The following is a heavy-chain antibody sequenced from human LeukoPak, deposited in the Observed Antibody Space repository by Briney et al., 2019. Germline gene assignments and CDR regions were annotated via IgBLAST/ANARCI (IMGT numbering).Heavy chain of an antibody. CDR1: GFTFSSYS. Sequence: GGSLRLSCAASGFTFSSYSMNWVRQAPGKGLEWVALISSDGSHIFYTDSVKGRFTISRDNAKNSLYLQMNSLRAEDTAVYYCARSGIAAAGLDWYFDLWGRGTLVTVSS. J-gene: IGHJ2*01. D-gene: IGHD6-13*01. CDR3: ARSGIAAAGLDWYFDL. CDR2: ISSDGSHI. V-gene: IGHV3-30*03.